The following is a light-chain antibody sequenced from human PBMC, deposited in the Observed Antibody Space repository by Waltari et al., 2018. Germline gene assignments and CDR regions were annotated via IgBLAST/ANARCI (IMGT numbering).Light chain of an antibody. J-gene: IGKJ1*01. CDR2: DTS. CDR1: QSVSSY. CDR3: QQSFSSPWT. V-gene: IGKV3-11*01. Sequence: IMLTQSPATLSLSPGERATLSCRTSQSVSSYLAWFQQKPGQAPRLLIYDTSNRATGIPARFSGSGSGTDFTLTVSSLQPEDFTTYCCQQSFSSPWTFGPGTQV.